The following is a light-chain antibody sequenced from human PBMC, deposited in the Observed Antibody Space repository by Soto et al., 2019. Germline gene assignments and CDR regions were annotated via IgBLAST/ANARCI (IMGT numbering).Light chain of an antibody. CDR2: DVN. V-gene: IGLV2-14*01. CDR1: LSDIGGYNF. Sequence: QSALTQPASVSGSPGQSITISCTGTLSDIGGYNFISWYQHHPGKAPKLVIYDVNNRPSGISYRFSGSKSGNTASLTISGLQAEDEADYYCASYTRTTPLVFGGGTKLTVL. J-gene: IGLJ2*01. CDR3: ASYTRTTPLV.